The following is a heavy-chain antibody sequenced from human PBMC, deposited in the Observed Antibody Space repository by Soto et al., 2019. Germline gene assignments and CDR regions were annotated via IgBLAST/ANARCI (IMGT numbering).Heavy chain of an antibody. CDR1: GGSISSGGYS. V-gene: IGHV4-30-2*01. CDR2: IYHSGST. D-gene: IGHD2-2*01. J-gene: IGHJ4*02. CDR3: ARDLVVPAAGTYYFDY. Sequence: SETLSLTCAVSGGSISSGGYSWSWIRQPPGKGLEWIGCIYHSGSTNYNPSLKSRVTISVDTSKNQFSLKLSSVTAADTAVYYCARDLVVPAAGTYYFDYWGQGTLVTVSS.